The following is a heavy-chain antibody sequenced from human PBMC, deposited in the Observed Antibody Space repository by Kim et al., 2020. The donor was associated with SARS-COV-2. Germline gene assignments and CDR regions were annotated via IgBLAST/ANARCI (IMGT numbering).Heavy chain of an antibody. CDR1: GGSFSGYY. J-gene: IGHJ6*02. Sequence: SETLSLTCAVYGGSFSGYYWSWVRQPPGKGLEWIGEINHSGSTNYNPSLKSRATISVDTSKNQFSLKLSSVTAADTALYYCATLYYSGTYYSGVDFWG. CDR2: INHSGST. D-gene: IGHD2-15*01. V-gene: IGHV4-34*01. CDR3: ATLYYSGTYYSGVDF.